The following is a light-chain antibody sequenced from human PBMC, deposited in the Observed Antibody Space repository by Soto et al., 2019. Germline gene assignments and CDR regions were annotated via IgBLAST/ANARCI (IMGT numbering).Light chain of an antibody. V-gene: IGKV1-5*03. Sequence: DIPMTQSPSTLSASVGDRVTITCRASQSISSWLAWYQQKPGKAPKLLIYKASSFESGVPSRFSGSGYGIEFTLTISSLQPDDFATYYCQQYNSYWTFGQGTKVEIK. CDR3: QQYNSYWT. CDR2: KAS. CDR1: QSISSW. J-gene: IGKJ1*01.